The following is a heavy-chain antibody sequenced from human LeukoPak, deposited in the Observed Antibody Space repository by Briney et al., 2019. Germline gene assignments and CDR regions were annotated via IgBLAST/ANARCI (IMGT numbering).Heavy chain of an antibody. CDR1: GGSISSGSYY. CDR3: ARIARGQQLDY. J-gene: IGHJ4*02. Sequence: SQTLSLTCTVSGGSISSGSYYWSWIRQPAGKGLEWIGRIYTSGSANYNPSLKSRVTISVDTSKNQFSLKLSSVTAADTAVYYCARIARGQQLDYWGQGTLVTVSS. D-gene: IGHD6-13*01. CDR2: IYTSGSA. V-gene: IGHV4-61*02.